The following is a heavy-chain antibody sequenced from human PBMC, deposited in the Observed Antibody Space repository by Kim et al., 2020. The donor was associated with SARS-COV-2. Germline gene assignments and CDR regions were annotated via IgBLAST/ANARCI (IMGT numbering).Heavy chain of an antibody. V-gene: IGHV3-53*01. Sequence: GGSLRLSCAASGFTVSSNYMSWVRQAPGKGLEWVSVIYSGGSTYYADSVKGRFTISRDNSKNTLYLQMNSLRAEDTAVYYCARHKFYGDNGRFDYWGQGTLVTVSS. D-gene: IGHD4-17*01. CDR2: IYSGGST. CDR3: ARHKFYGDNGRFDY. CDR1: GFTVSSNY. J-gene: IGHJ4*02.